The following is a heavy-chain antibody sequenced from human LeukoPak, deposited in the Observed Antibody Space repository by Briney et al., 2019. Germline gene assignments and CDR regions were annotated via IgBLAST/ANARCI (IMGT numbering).Heavy chain of an antibody. CDR3: ARGVVVVTASWYFDL. D-gene: IGHD2-21*02. Sequence: PGGSLRLSCAASGLTFSSYSMNWVRQAPGKGLEWVSSISSSSSYIYYADSVKGRFTISRDNAKNSLYLQMNSLRAEDTAVYYCARGVVVVTASWYFDLWGRGTLVTVSS. CDR2: ISSSSSYI. V-gene: IGHV3-21*01. CDR1: GLTFSSYS. J-gene: IGHJ2*01.